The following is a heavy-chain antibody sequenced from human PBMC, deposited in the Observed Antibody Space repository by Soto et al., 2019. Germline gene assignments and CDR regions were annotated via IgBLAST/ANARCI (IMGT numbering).Heavy chain of an antibody. CDR2: IIPIFGTA. CDR3: AREARTEFARYFQH. D-gene: IGHD6-6*01. Sequence: SVKVSCKASGGTFSSYAISWVRQAPGQGLEWMGGIIPIFGTANYAQKFQGRVTITADESTSTAYMELSSLRSEDTAVYYWAREARTEFARYFQHWGQGTLVTVSS. CDR1: GGTFSSYA. J-gene: IGHJ1*01. V-gene: IGHV1-69*13.